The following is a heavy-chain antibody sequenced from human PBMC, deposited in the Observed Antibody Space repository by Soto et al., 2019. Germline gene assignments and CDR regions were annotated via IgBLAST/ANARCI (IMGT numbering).Heavy chain of an antibody. CDR3: AGRKEGAGRTVGH. Sequence: EVHLVESGGGLVQRGGSLRLSCAASGFTFRAYWMSWVRQAPGKGLEWVANIDQDGSGKYYVDSVRGRFTISRDNAHNSLYLETDRLRDGGPAVVFRAGRKEGAGRTVGHWGQGTLVTVSS. V-gene: IGHV3-7*05. J-gene: IGHJ4*02. CDR2: IDQDGSGK. CDR1: GFTFRAYW. D-gene: IGHD1-26*01.